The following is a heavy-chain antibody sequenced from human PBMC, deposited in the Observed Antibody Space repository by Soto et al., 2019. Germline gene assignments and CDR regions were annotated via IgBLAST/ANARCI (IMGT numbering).Heavy chain of an antibody. CDR1: GFSFSGYS. CDR3: ARGRDAYNFIDF. CDR2: ISSGNSYI. D-gene: IGHD1-1*01. Sequence: EVQLVESGGGLVRPGGSLRLSCSASGFSFSGYSMNWVRQAPGKGLEWISSISSGNSYIYYADSVQGRFTISRDNADNSLFLQLNSLRADDTAVYYCARGRDAYNFIDFWGQGTLVTVSS. V-gene: IGHV3-21*02. J-gene: IGHJ4*02.